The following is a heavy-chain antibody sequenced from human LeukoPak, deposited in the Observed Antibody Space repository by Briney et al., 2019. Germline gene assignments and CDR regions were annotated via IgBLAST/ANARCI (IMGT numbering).Heavy chain of an antibody. CDR3: ARESGAPGIAVAGTMGAFDI. D-gene: IGHD6-19*01. Sequence: GGSLRLSCAASGFTVSSNYMSWVRQAPGKGLEWVSVIYSGGSTYYADSVKGRFTISRDNSKNTLYLQMNSLRAEDTAVYYCARESGAPGIAVAGTMGAFDIWGQGTMVTVSS. V-gene: IGHV3-53*01. CDR1: GFTVSSNY. CDR2: IYSGGST. J-gene: IGHJ3*02.